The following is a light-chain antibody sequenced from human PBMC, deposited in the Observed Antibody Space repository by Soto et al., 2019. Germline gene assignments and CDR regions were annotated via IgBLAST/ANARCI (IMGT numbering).Light chain of an antibody. CDR1: QSVSSN. J-gene: IGKJ1*01. CDR3: QQYNNWPKT. CDR2: GAS. V-gene: IGKV3-15*01. Sequence: IVMPQSPATLSVSPGERATLSCMASQSVSSNLAWYQQKPGQAPRLLIYGASTRATGIPARFSGSGSGTEFTLTISSLQSEDFAVYCCQQYNNWPKTFGQGTKVDIK.